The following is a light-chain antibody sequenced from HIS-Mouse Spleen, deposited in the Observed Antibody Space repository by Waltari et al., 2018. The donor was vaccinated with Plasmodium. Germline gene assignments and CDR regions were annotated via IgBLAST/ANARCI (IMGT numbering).Light chain of an antibody. CDR1: QSVSSN. J-gene: IGKJ3*01. V-gene: IGKV3-15*01. CDR2: CAS. CDR3: QQYNNSPFT. Sequence: EIVTKQSPATLSVSAGGRATHSCRASQSVSSNLAWYQQKPGQAPRLLICCASTRATGIPARFSGSGSGTDFTLTISSLQSEDFAVYYCQQYNNSPFTFGPGTKVDIK.